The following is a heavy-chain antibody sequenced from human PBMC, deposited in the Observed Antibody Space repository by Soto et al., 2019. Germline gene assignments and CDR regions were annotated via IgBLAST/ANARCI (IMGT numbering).Heavy chain of an antibody. CDR1: GFTFSSYS. CDR3: ARDSWGDYDFWSGYYHFDY. D-gene: IGHD3-3*01. J-gene: IGHJ4*02. CDR2: ISSSSSTI. V-gene: IGHV3-48*01. Sequence: ESGGGLVQPGGSLRLSCAASGFTFSSYSMNWVRQAPGKGLEWVSYISSSSSTIYYADSVKGRFTISRDNAKNSLYLQMNSLRAEDTAVYYCARDSWGDYDFWSGYYHFDYWGQGTLVTVSS.